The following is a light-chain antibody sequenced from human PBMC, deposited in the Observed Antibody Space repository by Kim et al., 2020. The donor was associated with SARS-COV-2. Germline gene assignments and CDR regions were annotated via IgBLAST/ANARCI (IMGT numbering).Light chain of an antibody. CDR3: QQYGSS. J-gene: IGKJ1*01. V-gene: IGKV3-20*01. CDR2: GAS. CDR1: QSVSSY. Sequence: EIVLTQSPGTLSLSPVERATLSCRASQSVSSYLAWYQQKPGQAPRLLIYGASSRATGIPDRFSGSGSGTDFTLTINRLEPEDFAVYYCQQYGSSFGQGTKVDIK.